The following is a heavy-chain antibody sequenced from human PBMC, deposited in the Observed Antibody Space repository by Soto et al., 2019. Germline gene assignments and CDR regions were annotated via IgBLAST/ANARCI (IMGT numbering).Heavy chain of an antibody. V-gene: IGHV5-10-1*01. CDR1: GYNCEGFW. Sequence: KMSSIGLGYNCEGFWVNRVRQMPGKGLEGTGSNDPRASQTYYSRSFRGHVSISAAKSITTVFLQWSSLRAPDTARYYCARRLYGTGSRPNFQYYFDSSGQGTLVTVSS. D-gene: IGHD2-8*02. CDR2: NDPRASQT. CDR3: ARRLYGTGSRPNFQYYFDS. J-gene: IGHJ4*02.